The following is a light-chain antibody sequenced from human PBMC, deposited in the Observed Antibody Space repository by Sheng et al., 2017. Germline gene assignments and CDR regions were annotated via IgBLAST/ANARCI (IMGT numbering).Light chain of an antibody. CDR2: QDR. CDR1: KLGDKF. CDR3: QAWDSSTAV. V-gene: IGLV3-1*01. J-gene: IGLJ7*01. Sequence: SYELTQPPSVSVSPGQTASITCSGDKLGDKFAFWYQQKPGQSPLLVIYQDRRRPSGIPERFSGSNSGNTATLTISGTQAMDEADYYCQAWDSSTAVFGGGHPADRP.